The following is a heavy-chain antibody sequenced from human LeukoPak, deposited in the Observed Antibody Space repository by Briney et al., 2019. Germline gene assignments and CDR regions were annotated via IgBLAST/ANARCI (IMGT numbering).Heavy chain of an antibody. CDR3: AKDLMRDRWFGES. CDR2: IRYDGNDK. V-gene: IGHV3-30*02. CDR1: GFTFSYYG. J-gene: IGHJ5*02. Sequence: GGSLRLPCAASGFTFSYYGMHWVRQAPGKGLEWVASIRYDGNDKFYADSVKGRFTISRDTSKNTLYLQMNSLRTEDTAVYYCAKDLMRDRWFGESWGQGTLVTVSS. D-gene: IGHD3-10*01.